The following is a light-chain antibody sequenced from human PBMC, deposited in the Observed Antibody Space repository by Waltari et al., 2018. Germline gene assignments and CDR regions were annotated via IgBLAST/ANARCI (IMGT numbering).Light chain of an antibody. J-gene: IGKJ2*01. Sequence: DIQMTQSPSSQSASVGDRVTITCRASQSITTFLNWYQQKPGKAPKLLIYGASRLQSGVPSRFSGSGSGTDFTLTMSSLQVEDFATYYCQQSYNSPYTFGQGTNLEIK. CDR2: GAS. CDR1: QSITTF. CDR3: QQSYNSPYT. V-gene: IGKV1-39*01.